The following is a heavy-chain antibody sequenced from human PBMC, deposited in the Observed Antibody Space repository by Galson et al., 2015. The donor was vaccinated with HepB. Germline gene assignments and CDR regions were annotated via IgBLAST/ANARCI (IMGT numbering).Heavy chain of an antibody. CDR1: GFTFSSYA. Sequence: SLRLSCAASGFTFSSYAINWVRQAPGKGLEWVSVISGSGSSTYYADSVKGRFTISRDNSKNTLYLQMNSLRAEDTAVYYCAKAIGRYQPDYWGQGTLVTVSS. CDR3: AKAIGRYQPDY. J-gene: IGHJ4*02. CDR2: ISGSGSST. D-gene: IGHD2-2*01. V-gene: IGHV3-23*01.